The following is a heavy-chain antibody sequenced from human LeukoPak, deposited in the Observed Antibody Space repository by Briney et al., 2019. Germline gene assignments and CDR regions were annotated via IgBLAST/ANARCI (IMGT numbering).Heavy chain of an antibody. J-gene: IGHJ4*02. Sequence: PGGSLRLSCGASAFTFSSYGMHWVRQAPGKGLEGVAVIRYDGSNKYYADSVKGRFTISRDNYKNTLYLQMNSLRAEDAAVYYCAKDGPLHDSGGYWLDYWGQGTLVTVSS. CDR3: AKDGPLHDSGGYWLDY. D-gene: IGHD3-22*01. CDR1: AFTFSSYG. V-gene: IGHV3-30*02. CDR2: IRYDGSNK.